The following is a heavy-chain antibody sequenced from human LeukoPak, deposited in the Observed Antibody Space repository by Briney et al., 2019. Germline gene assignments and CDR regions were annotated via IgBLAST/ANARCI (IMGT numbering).Heavy chain of an antibody. V-gene: IGHV1-46*01. CDR1: GYTFTSDY. CDR3: AGSSHQRNWFDP. Sequence: ASVKVSCKASGYTFTSDYMNWVRQAPGQGLEWMGIVHSSGGVIKYAQEFQDRLTATRDTSTSTIYMELSSLRSEDTAVYYCAGSSHQRNWFDPWGQGTLVIVSS. CDR2: VHSSGGVI. D-gene: IGHD1-26*01. J-gene: IGHJ5*02.